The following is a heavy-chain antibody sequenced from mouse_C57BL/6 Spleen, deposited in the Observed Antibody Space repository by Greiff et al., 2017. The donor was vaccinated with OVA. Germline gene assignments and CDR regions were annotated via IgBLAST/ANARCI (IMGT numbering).Heavy chain of an antibody. V-gene: IGHV5-12*01. CDR1: GFTFSDYY. Sequence: EVQGVESGGGLVQPGGSLKLSCAASGFTFSDYYMYWVRQTPEKRLEWVAYISNGGGSTYYPDTVKGRFTISRDNAKNTLYLQMSRLKSEDTAMYYCARHGLLDYWGQGTTLTVSS. D-gene: IGHD3-1*01. CDR2: ISNGGGST. J-gene: IGHJ2*01. CDR3: ARHGLLDY.